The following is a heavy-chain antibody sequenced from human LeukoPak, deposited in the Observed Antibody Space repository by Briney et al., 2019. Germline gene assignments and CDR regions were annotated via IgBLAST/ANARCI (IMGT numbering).Heavy chain of an antibody. Sequence: SETLSLTCTVFGGSIDTNHHWAWIRQSAGKGLEWIGRLHNSGSTNYNPPLKGRATISVDTSKNQFSLKMTSATAADTAVYFCARDPLRSSFDPWGQGILVTVSS. J-gene: IGHJ5*02. CDR3: ARDPLRSSFDP. CDR2: LHNSGST. CDR1: GGSIDTNH. D-gene: IGHD2-15*01. V-gene: IGHV4-4*07.